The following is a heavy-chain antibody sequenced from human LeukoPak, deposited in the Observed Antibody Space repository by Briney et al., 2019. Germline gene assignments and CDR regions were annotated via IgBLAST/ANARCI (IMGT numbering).Heavy chain of an antibody. V-gene: IGHV3-23*01. CDR3: AKDLNVYCGGDCYSQPDY. CDR1: GFTFSSYA. Sequence: HTGGSLRLSCAASGFTFSSYAMSWVRQAPGKGLEWVSAISGSGVSTYYADSVKGRFTISRDNSKNTLYLQMNSLRAEDTAVYYCAKDLNVYCGGDCYSQPDYWGQGTLVTVSS. CDR2: ISGSGVST. J-gene: IGHJ4*02. D-gene: IGHD2-21*02.